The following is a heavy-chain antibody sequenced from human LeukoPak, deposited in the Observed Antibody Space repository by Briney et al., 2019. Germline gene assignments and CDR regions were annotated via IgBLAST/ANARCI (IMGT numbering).Heavy chain of an antibody. D-gene: IGHD2-15*01. J-gene: IGHJ5*02. CDR2: IYYSGST. V-gene: IGHV4-59*01. Sequence: SETLSLTCTVSGGSISSYYWSWIRQPPGKGLEWIGYIYYSGSTNYNPSLKSRVTISVDTSKNQFSLKLSSVTAADTAVYYCARPHYCSGGSCYHFDPWGQGTLVTVPS. CDR1: GGSISSYY. CDR3: ARPHYCSGGSCYHFDP.